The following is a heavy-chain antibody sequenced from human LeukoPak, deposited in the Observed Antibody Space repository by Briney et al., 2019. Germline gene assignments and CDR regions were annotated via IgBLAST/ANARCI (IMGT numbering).Heavy chain of an antibody. V-gene: IGHV1-2*02. CDR3: ARVPRIAAAGVNWFDP. Sequence: ASVKVSCKASGYTFTGYYMHWVRQAPGQGLEWMGWINPNSGGTNYAQKFQGRVTTTRDTSISTAYMELSRLRSDDTAVYYCARVPRIAAAGVNWFDPWGQGTLVTVSS. J-gene: IGHJ5*02. CDR1: GYTFTGYY. D-gene: IGHD6-13*01. CDR2: INPNSGGT.